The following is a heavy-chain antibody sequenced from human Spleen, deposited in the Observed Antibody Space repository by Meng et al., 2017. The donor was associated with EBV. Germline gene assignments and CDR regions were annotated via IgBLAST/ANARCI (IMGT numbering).Heavy chain of an antibody. Sequence: QVLLAKAGAGVKKPGASVKVSCKASGYSFTDFSIHWVRQVPGQGLEWMGRLNPNSGGTNYAQNFQGRVTMTSDTSISTAYMALSGLTSDDTAVYYCASAYIYVFDYWGQGTLVTVSS. CDR3: ASAYIYVFDY. CDR2: LNPNSGGT. V-gene: IGHV1-2*06. J-gene: IGHJ4*02. CDR1: GYSFTDFS. D-gene: IGHD5-18*01.